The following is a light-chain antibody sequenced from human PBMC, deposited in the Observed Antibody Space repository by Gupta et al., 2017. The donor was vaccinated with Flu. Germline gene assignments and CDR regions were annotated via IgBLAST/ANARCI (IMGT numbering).Light chain of an antibody. CDR2: EDN. J-gene: IGLJ1*01. CDR3: QAWDSNTGI. CDR1: KLVDKV. Sequence: SPGQTASITCSGDKLVDKVVYWYQQKPGQSTVLVIDEDNKPPAGIPERFSGSNSGNTATLTISGTQDIEEAYYYCQAWDSNTGIFGTGTKVTVL. V-gene: IGLV3-1*01.